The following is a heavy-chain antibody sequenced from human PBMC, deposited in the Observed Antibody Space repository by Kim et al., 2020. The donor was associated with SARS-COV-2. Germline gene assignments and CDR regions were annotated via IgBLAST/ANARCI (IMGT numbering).Heavy chain of an antibody. D-gene: IGHD3-3*01. V-gene: IGHV3-11*01. CDR2: ISSSGSTI. CDR1: GFTFSDYY. J-gene: IGHJ5*02. Sequence: GGSLRLSCAASGFTFSDYYMSWIRQAPGKGLEWVSYISSSGSTIYYADSVKGRFTISRDNAKNSLYLQMNSLRAEDTAVYYCARGVRDDFWSGYYTNPERENNWFDPWGQGTLVTVSS. CDR3: ARGVRDDFWSGYYTNPERENNWFDP.